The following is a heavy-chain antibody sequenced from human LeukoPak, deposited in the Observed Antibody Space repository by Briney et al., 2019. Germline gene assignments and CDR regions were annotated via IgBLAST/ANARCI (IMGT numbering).Heavy chain of an antibody. D-gene: IGHD3-10*01. Sequence: WASVKVSCQGSGYTFTGYYMHWVRQAPGQGREWMGLINPNSGGTNYAQKLQGRVTMTRDTSISTAYMELSRLRSDDTAVYYCARVTRMVRGVMWGNWFDPWGQGTLVTVSS. CDR2: INPNSGGT. V-gene: IGHV1-2*02. J-gene: IGHJ5*02. CDR3: ARVTRMVRGVMWGNWFDP. CDR1: GYTFTGYY.